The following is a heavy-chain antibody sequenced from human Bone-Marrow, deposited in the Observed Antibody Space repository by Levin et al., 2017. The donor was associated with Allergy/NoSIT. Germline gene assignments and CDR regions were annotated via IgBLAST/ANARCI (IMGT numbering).Heavy chain of an antibody. CDR2: LYGGGDT. J-gene: IGHJ4*02. V-gene: IGHV3-66*01. Sequence: RGESLPLSFATAGFVVSSKVMNWVRQTPGPGLAWVSALYGGGDTYYADSVKGRFTISRDNSRDTLYLQMNSLRAEDTAVYYCARGGWNEEFDYWGQGTLVTVSS. CDR1: GFVVSSKV. CDR3: ARGGWNEEFDY. D-gene: IGHD1-1*01.